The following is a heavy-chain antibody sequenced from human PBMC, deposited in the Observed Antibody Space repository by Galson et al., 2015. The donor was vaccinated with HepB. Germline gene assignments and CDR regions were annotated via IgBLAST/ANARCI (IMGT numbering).Heavy chain of an antibody. CDR2: ISRGGKSR. V-gene: IGHV3-21*01. J-gene: IGHJ5*02. Sequence: SLRLSCATSGFNFNIYNMNWVRQAPGKGLEWVSSISRGGKSRYYAESLKGRITISKDNARNSLFLQMNNLGAEDTAIYYCARDYRPDFGSGNYYPNWFEPWGQGTLVTVSS. CDR3: ARDYRPDFGSGNYYPNWFEP. CDR1: GFNFNIYN. D-gene: IGHD3-10*01.